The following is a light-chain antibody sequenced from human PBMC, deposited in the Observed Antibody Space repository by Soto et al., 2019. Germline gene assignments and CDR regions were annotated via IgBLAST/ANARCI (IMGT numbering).Light chain of an antibody. CDR2: AAS. CDR1: QGIRNF. V-gene: IGKV1-27*01. J-gene: IGKJ3*01. CDR3: QKYSSVPV. Sequence: DIQMTQSPTSLSASVGDRVTITCRASQGIRNFVAWYQQKPGKPPKLLIYAASTLQSGLPSRFSGSGSGTDFTLTINSLQPEDVATYSCQKYSSVPVFGPGTKVEI.